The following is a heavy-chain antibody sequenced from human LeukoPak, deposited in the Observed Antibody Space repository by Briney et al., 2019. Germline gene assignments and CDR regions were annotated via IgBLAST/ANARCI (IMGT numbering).Heavy chain of an antibody. D-gene: IGHD6-13*01. Sequence: ASETLSLTCAVYSRSLSSYNRRWNRQPPRKRPEWIGEINHSVSTNYNPCVKIRVTISVGTSKIQFSLKMSSVTAADTAVYYCGRGEAAAWGDYYYGMDVWGQGTTVTVSS. J-gene: IGHJ6*02. CDR1: SRSLSSYN. V-gene: IGHV4-34*01. CDR2: INHSVST. CDR3: GRGEAAAWGDYYYGMDV.